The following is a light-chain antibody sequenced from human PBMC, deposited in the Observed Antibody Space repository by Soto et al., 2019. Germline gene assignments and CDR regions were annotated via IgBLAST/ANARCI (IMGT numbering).Light chain of an antibody. CDR2: WAS. CDR1: QSLLYSSNNKNY. CDR3: QQYYSTPRT. Sequence: DIVMTQSPDFLAVSLGERATLNCRSSQSLLYSSNNKNYLAWYQQKPRQPPKLFIYWASTRESGVPDRFSGSGSGTDFTLTISSLQAADVAVYYCQQYYSTPRTYGQGTKLEIK. J-gene: IGKJ2*01. V-gene: IGKV4-1*01.